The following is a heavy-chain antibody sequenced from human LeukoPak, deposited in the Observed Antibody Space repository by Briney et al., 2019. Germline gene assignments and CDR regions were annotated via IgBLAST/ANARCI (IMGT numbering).Heavy chain of an antibody. D-gene: IGHD4-23*01. V-gene: IGHV3-23*01. CDR2: IRGSDGST. CDR3: AKDPYGNSPGAFDI. J-gene: IGHJ3*02. CDR1: GFSFTYYA. Sequence: GGSLRLSCAASGFSFTYYAVVWVRQAPGKGLEWVSGIRGSDGSTYYADSVKGRFTISSDTSKNTLYLQMNSLRAEDTAVYYCAKDPYGNSPGAFDIWGQGTMVSVSS.